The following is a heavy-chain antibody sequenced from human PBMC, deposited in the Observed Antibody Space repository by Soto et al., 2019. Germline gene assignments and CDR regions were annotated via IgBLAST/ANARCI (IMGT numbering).Heavy chain of an antibody. CDR1: GGAFTDYI. Sequence: SVKVSCKASGGAFTDYIFDWVRQAPGQGLEWMGGIIPMFGTPKYAQKFQHRVTISADVSTGTAYMELTRLRFDDTAVYYCAGGRDQPPVGLYFESWGEGTQVTVSS. D-gene: IGHD1-26*01. CDR3: AGGRDQPPVGLYFES. CDR2: IIPMFGTP. V-gene: IGHV1-69*13. J-gene: IGHJ4*02.